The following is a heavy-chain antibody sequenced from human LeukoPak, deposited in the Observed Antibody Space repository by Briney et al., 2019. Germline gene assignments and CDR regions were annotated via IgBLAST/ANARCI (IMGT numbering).Heavy chain of an antibody. CDR2: INDSGST. CDR3: ARAQAAGDGHYFDF. D-gene: IGHD7-27*01. CDR1: GGSFSSYY. V-gene: IGHV4-34*01. Sequence: SETLSLTCAVYGGSFSSYYWSWIRQTPGKGLEWIGEINDSGSTNYNLSLKSRVTMSVDTSKNPFSLKLSAVTAAETAVYYCARAQAAGDGHYFDFWGQGTLVTVSS. J-gene: IGHJ4*02.